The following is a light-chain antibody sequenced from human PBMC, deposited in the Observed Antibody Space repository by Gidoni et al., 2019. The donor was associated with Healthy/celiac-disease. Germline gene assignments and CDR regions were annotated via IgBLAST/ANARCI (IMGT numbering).Light chain of an antibody. Sequence: DIQMTQSPSTLSASVGDRVNITWRASQSISSWLAWYQQKPGKAPKLLIYKASSLESGVPSRFSGSGSGTEFTLTISSLQPDDFATYYCQQYNSYSGTFGQGTKVEIK. J-gene: IGKJ1*01. CDR1: QSISSW. CDR2: KAS. CDR3: QQYNSYSGT. V-gene: IGKV1-5*03.